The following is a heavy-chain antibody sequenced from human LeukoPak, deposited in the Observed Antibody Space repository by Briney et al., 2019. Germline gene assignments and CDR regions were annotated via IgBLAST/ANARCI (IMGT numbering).Heavy chain of an antibody. CDR2: ISAYNGNT. D-gene: IGHD3-10*01. V-gene: IGHV1-18*04. CDR1: GYTLPSYG. Sequence: GASVKVSRKASGYTLPSYGIIWVRQAPAQGREGMGWISAYNGNTNYAQKLQGRVTMTTDTSTSTAYMELRSLRSGDTAVYYCARCGGGYYYYYMDVWGKGATVTVSS. CDR3: ARCGGGYYYYYMDV. J-gene: IGHJ6*03.